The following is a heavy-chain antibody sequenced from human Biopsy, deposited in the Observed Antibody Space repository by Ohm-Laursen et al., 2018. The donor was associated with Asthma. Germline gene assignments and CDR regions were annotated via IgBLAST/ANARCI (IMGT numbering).Heavy chain of an antibody. D-gene: IGHD3-3*01. J-gene: IGHJ6*02. CDR1: GGSMTPTSHY. CDR3: ARRITIFGVVQKDHGMDA. CDR2: ISYGRKT. V-gene: IGHV4-39*01. Sequence: TLSLTCAVSGGSMTPTSHYWDWIRQAPGKGLEWIGYISYGRKTSYNPSLKNRVTISRDTSKNQFSLRLTSVTAADTAVYFCARRITIFGVVQKDHGMDAWGQGTTVIVSS.